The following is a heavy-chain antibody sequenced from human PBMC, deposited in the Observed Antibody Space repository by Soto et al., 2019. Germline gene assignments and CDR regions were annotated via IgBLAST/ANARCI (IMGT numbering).Heavy chain of an antibody. CDR1: GGSFNRHT. J-gene: IGHJ4*02. CDR2: IIPIFGTA. CDR3: ARGWGYDSTDYYYAY. V-gene: IGHV1-69*01. Sequence: QVQLVQSGAEVRKPGSSVRVSCKASGGSFNRHTISWVRQAPGQGLEWMGGIIPIFGTANHAQKFPGRVTIIADEYTSTVYMELSSLRSDDTAIYYCARGWGYDSTDYYYAYWGQGTLVIVSS. D-gene: IGHD3-22*01.